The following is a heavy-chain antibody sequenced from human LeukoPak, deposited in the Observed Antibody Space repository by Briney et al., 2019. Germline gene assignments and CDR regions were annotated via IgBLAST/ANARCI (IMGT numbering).Heavy chain of an antibody. CDR2: IYPGDSDT. J-gene: IGHJ4*02. CDR3: ARRGGSWYYDGNYFDY. Sequence: GESLKISCKGSGYSFTSYWIGWVRQMPGKGLEWMGIIYPGDSDTRYSPSFQGQVTISADKSISTAYLQWSSLKASDTAMYYCARRGGSWYYDGNYFDYWGQGTLVTVSS. V-gene: IGHV5-51*01. D-gene: IGHD6-13*01. CDR1: GYSFTSYW.